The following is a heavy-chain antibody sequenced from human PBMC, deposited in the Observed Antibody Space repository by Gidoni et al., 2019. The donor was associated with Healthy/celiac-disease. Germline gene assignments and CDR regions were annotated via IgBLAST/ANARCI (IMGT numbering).Heavy chain of an antibody. CDR2: IYYSGST. V-gene: IGHV4-39*01. CDR3: ASPVSRELDDAFDI. Sequence: QLQLQESGPGLVKPSETLSLTCTVSGGSISSSSYYWGWIRQPPGKGLEWIGSIYYSGSTYYNPSLKSRVTISVDTSKNQFSLKLSSVTAADTAVYYCASPVSRELDDAFDIWGQGTMVTVSS. D-gene: IGHD1-26*01. J-gene: IGHJ3*02. CDR1: GGSISSSSYY.